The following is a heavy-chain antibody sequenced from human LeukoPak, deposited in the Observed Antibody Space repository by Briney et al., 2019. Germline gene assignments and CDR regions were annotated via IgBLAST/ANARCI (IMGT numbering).Heavy chain of an antibody. CDR1: GFTFSDYY. D-gene: IGHD3-22*01. Sequence: PGGSLRLSCAASGFTFSDYYMSWIRQAPGKGLEWVSYISSSVSTIYYADSVKGRFTISRDNAKNSLYLQMNSLRAEDTAVYYCARDLKDVYDSSGSEGWPEAFDIWGQGTMVTVSS. CDR3: ARDLKDVYDSSGSEGWPEAFDI. V-gene: IGHV3-11*01. CDR2: ISSSVSTI. J-gene: IGHJ3*02.